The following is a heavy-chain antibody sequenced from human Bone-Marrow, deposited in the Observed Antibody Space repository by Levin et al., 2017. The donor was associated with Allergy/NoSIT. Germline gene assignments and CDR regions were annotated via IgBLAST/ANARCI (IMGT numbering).Heavy chain of an antibody. Sequence: TPSETLSLTCTVSGGSISSYYWSWIRQPPGKGLEWIGYIYSSGNTNYNPSLKSRVTMSVDTSKNQFSLKLTSVTAADTAVYYCARGGPSWDYFDYWGQGALVTVSS. V-gene: IGHV4-59*08. CDR3: ARGGPSWDYFDY. D-gene: IGHD3-16*01. J-gene: IGHJ4*02. CDR1: GGSISSYY. CDR2: IYSSGNT.